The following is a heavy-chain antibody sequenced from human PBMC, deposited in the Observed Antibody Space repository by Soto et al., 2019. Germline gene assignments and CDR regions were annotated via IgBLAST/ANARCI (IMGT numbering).Heavy chain of an antibody. CDR3: ARTNLQWLVLDY. CDR1: GGSISSSSYY. J-gene: IGHJ4*02. V-gene: IGHV4-39*01. Sequence: QLQLQESGPGLVKPSETLSLTCTVSGGSISSSSYYWGWIRQPPGKGLEWIGSIYYSGSTYYNPSLKSRVTISVDTSKNQFSLKLSSVTAADTAVYYGARTNLQWLVLDYWGQGTLVTVSS. CDR2: IYYSGST. D-gene: IGHD6-19*01.